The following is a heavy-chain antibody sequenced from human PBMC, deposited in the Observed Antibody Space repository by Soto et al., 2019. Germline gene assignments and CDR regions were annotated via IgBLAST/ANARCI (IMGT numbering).Heavy chain of an antibody. J-gene: IGHJ6*03. V-gene: IGHV3-23*01. Sequence: EVQLLESGGGLVQPGGSLRLSCAASGFTFSSYAMSWVRQAPGKGLEWVSAISGSGGSTYYADSVKGRFTISRDNSKNTLYLQMNSLRAEDTAVYYCAKSLAQLPHYYYCYMDVWGKGTTVTVSS. CDR1: GFTFSSYA. CDR3: AKSLAQLPHYYYCYMDV. CDR2: ISGSGGST. D-gene: IGHD2-2*01.